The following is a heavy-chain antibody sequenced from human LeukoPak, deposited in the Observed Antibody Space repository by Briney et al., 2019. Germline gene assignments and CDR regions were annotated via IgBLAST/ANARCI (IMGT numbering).Heavy chain of an antibody. J-gene: IGHJ4*02. CDR3: AKGYYGSGSHGWFDY. CDR1: GFTFSSSA. V-gene: IGHV3-23*01. D-gene: IGHD3-10*01. CDR2: ISGSGGRT. Sequence: GGSLRLSCAASGFTFSSSAMSWVRQAPGKGLEWVSTISGSGGRTYYADSVKGRFTISRDNSKNTLFLHMNSLRAEDTAVYSCAKGYYGSGSHGWFDYWGQGTLVTVSS.